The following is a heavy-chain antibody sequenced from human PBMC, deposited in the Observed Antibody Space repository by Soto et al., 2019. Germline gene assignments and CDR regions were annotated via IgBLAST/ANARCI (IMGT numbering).Heavy chain of an antibody. J-gene: IGHJ4*02. CDR3: ARDPKALAGTGPVKTFDY. D-gene: IGHD6-19*01. CDR2: ISAYNGNT. Sequence: GASVKVSCKASGYTFTSYGISWVRQAPGQGLEWMGWISAYNGNTNYAQKLQGRVTMTTDTSTSTAYMELRSLRSDDTAVYYCARDPKALAGTGPVKTFDYWGQGTLVTVSS. CDR1: GYTFTSYG. V-gene: IGHV1-18*01.